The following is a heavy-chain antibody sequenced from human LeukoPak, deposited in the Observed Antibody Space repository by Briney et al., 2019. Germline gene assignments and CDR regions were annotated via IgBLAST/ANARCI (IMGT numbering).Heavy chain of an antibody. V-gene: IGHV3-23*01. CDR2: ISGSGGST. Sequence: GGSLRLSCAASGFTFSSYWMSWVRQAPGKGLEWVSAISGSGGSTYYADSVKGRFTISRDNSKNTLYLQMNSLRAEDTAVYYCAKDPVGAHGFDAFDIWGQGTMVTVSS. J-gene: IGHJ3*02. CDR1: GFTFSSYW. CDR3: AKDPVGAHGFDAFDI. D-gene: IGHD1-26*01.